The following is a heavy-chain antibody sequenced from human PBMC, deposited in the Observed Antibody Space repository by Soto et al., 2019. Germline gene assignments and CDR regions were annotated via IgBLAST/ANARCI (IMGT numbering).Heavy chain of an antibody. Sequence: VQLVESGGGVVQPGRSLRLSCAASGFTFSSYAMHWVRQAPGKGLEWVAVISYDGSNKYYADSVKGRFTISRDNSKNTLYLQMNSLRAEDTAVYYCARDYIFYCGGDCPIDYWGQGTLVTVSS. J-gene: IGHJ4*02. CDR1: GFTFSSYA. D-gene: IGHD2-21*02. CDR2: ISYDGSNK. CDR3: ARDYIFYCGGDCPIDY. V-gene: IGHV3-30-3*01.